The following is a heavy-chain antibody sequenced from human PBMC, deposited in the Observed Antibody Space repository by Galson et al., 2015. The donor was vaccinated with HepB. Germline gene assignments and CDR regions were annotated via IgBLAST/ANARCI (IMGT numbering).Heavy chain of an antibody. Sequence: SLRLSCAASGFTFNNYAMSWVRQAPGKGLEWVSTISGSGITTYYADSVKGRFTISRDNSKNTLYLQMNSLRAEDTAVYYCAKGGGPPDYGDYTYWYFDLWGRGTLVTVSS. CDR3: AKGGGPPDYGDYTYWYFDL. CDR2: ISGSGITT. D-gene: IGHD4-17*01. J-gene: IGHJ2*01. CDR1: GFTFNNYA. V-gene: IGHV3-23*01.